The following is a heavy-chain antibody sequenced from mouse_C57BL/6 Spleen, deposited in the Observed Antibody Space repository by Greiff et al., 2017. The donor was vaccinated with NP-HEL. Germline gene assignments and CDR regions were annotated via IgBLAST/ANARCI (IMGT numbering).Heavy chain of an antibody. CDR1: GYTFTDYN. D-gene: IGHD1-1*01. CDR2: INPNNGGT. J-gene: IGHJ3*01. CDR3: ARVMVYGSSSAWFAY. V-gene: IGHV1-22*01. Sequence: EVQLQQSGPELVKPGASVKMSCKASGYTFTDYNMHWVKQSHGKSLEWIGYINPNNGGTSYNQKFKGKATLTVNKSSSTAYMELRSLTSEDSAVYYCARVMVYGSSSAWFAYWGQGTLVTVSA.